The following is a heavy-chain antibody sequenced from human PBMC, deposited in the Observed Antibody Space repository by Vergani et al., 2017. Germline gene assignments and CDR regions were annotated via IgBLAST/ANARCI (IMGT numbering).Heavy chain of an antibody. V-gene: IGHV3-23*01. Sequence: EVQLLESGGNLIQPGGSLRLSCGASGFTFSSYAMTWVRLAPGKGLQWVSAISGSGGNTFYTDSVKGRFTISRDNSKNMLYLQMNSLRAEDTAVYYCARLSYDTTPYSQGGYDCWGQGTLVSVSS. CDR3: ARLSYDTTPYSQGGYDC. CDR2: ISGSGGNT. CDR1: GFTFSSYA. D-gene: IGHD3-22*01. J-gene: IGHJ4*02.